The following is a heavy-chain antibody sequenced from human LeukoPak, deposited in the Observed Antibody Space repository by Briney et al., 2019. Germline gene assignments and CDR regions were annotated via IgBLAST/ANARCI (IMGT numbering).Heavy chain of an antibody. Sequence: PGGSLRLSCAASGFTFDDYGMSWVRQAPGKGLEWVSVIHSGGSTLYADSVKGRFTISRHNSKNTLYLQVNSLRAEDTAVYFCARGGSSGNDYSSFDIWGQGTMVTVSS. CDR2: IHSGGST. D-gene: IGHD5-12*01. V-gene: IGHV3-53*04. CDR1: GFTFDDYG. J-gene: IGHJ3*02. CDR3: ARGGSSGNDYSSFDI.